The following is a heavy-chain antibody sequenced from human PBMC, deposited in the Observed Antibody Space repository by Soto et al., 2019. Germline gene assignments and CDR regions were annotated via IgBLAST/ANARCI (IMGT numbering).Heavy chain of an antibody. CDR3: AREVARHDAFDI. D-gene: IGHD6-6*01. CDR1: GYTFTSYG. V-gene: IGHV1-18*01. CDR2: ISAYNGNT. J-gene: IGHJ3*02. Sequence: ASVKVSCKASGYTFTSYGISWVRQAPGQGLEWMGWISAYNGNTNYAQKLQGRVTMTTDTSTSTAYMELRSLRSDDTAVYYCAREVARHDAFDIWRQGQMVTVSS.